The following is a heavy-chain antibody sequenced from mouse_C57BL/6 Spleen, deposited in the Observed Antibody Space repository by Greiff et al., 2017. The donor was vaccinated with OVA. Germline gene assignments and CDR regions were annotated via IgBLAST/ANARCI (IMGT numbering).Heavy chain of an antibody. CDR2: INPGSGGT. CDR3: ARSPITTVGFDY. V-gene: IGHV1-54*01. Sequence: QVQLKQSGAELVRPGTSVKVSCKASGYAFTNYLIEWVKQRPGQGLEWIGVINPGSGGTNYNEKFKGKATLTADKSSSTAYMQLSSLTSEDSAVYFCARSPITTVGFDYWGQGTTLTVSS. D-gene: IGHD1-1*01. CDR1: GYAFTNYL. J-gene: IGHJ2*01.